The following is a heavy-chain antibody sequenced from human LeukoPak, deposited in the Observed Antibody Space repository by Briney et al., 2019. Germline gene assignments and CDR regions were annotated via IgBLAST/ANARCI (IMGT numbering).Heavy chain of an antibody. D-gene: IGHD3-22*01. CDR1: GFTFSSYA. J-gene: IGHJ3*02. CDR3: AKVGSGYYLDAFDI. Sequence: PGGSLRLSCAASGFTFSSYAMSWVRQAPGKGLEWVSGICTSGGSSSYADSVKGRFTISRDNSKNTLYLQMNSLRAEDTAVYYCAKVGSGYYLDAFDIWGQGTMVTVSS. CDR2: ICTSGGSS. V-gene: IGHV3-23*01.